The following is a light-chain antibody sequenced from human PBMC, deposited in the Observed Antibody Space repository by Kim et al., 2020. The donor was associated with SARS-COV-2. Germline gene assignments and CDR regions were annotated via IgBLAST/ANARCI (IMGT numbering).Light chain of an antibody. CDR1: VLARKY. V-gene: IGLV3-27*01. J-gene: IGLJ3*02. Sequence: SVSQGQTARITCSGGVLARKYARWFQQRPGQAPVLIIYKDTERPSGIPERFSGSSSGTTVTLTISGAQVEDEADYYCYSAADNNLVFGGGTQLTVL. CDR2: KDT. CDR3: YSAADNNLV.